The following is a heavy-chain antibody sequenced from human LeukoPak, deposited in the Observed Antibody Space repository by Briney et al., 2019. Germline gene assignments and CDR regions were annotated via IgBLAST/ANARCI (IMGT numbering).Heavy chain of an antibody. D-gene: IGHD2-2*01. CDR2: ISSSGSTI. J-gene: IGHJ6*04. Sequence: GGSLRLSCAASGFTFSSYEMNWVRQAPGKGLEWVSYISSSGSTIYYADSVKGRFTISRDNAKNSLYLQMNSLRAEDTAVYYCARDLRCSSTGCYLSGDDSSGMDVWGKGTTVTVSS. CDR1: GFTFSSYE. CDR3: ARDLRCSSTGCYLSGDDSSGMDV. V-gene: IGHV3-48*03.